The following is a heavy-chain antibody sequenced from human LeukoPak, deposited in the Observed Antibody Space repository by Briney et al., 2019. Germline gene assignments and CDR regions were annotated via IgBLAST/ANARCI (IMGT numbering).Heavy chain of an antibody. J-gene: IGHJ4*02. CDR2: IIPIFGTA. V-gene: IGHV1-69*05. D-gene: IGHD3-22*01. Sequence: VNVSCQASRGILSSYSISWVRQAPGHGLEWMGRIIPIFGTANFARKFQGRVTITTDESTSTAYMELSSLRSEDTAVYYCARGYYDSSGYYLGKKGFDYWGQGTLVTVSS. CDR3: ARGYYDSSGYYLGKKGFDY. CDR1: RGILSSYS.